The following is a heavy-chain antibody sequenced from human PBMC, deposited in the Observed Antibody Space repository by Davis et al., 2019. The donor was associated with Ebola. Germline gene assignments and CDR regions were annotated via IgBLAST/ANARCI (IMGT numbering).Heavy chain of an antibody. CDR3: AKYQRGETVYDYVWGNYRSPTLVD. CDR2: VSFDGTQE. V-gene: IGHV3-30*18. J-gene: IGHJ4*02. CDR1: GFTFSSFG. D-gene: IGHD3-16*02. Sequence: PGGSLRLSCATSGFTFSSFGMSWVRQAPGKGLEWVAVVSFDGTQEDYADSVKGRFTVSRDNSKTTLSLQMDSLRPQDTAVYYCAKYQRGETVYDYVWGNYRSPTLVDWGQGTLVIVSS.